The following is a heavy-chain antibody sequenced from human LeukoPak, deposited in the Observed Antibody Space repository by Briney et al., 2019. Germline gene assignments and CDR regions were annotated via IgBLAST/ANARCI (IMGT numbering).Heavy chain of an antibody. J-gene: IGHJ3*02. CDR2: ISGSGGST. CDR3: AKGRLRLGELSWDAFDI. CDR1: GFTFSSSW. Sequence: GGSLRLSCAASGFTFSSSWMTWVRQAPGKGLEWVSAISGSGGSTYYADSVKGRFTISRDNSKNTLYLQMNSLRAEDTAVYYCAKGRLRLGELSWDAFDIWGQGTMVTVSS. V-gene: IGHV3-23*01. D-gene: IGHD3-16*02.